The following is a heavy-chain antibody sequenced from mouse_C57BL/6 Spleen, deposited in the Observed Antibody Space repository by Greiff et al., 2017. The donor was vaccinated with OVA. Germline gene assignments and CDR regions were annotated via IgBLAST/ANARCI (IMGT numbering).Heavy chain of an antibody. Sequence: EVQGVESGGGLVKPGGSLKLSCAASGFTFSSYAMSWVRQTPEKRLEWVATISDGGSYTYYPDNVKGRFTISRDNAKNNLYLQMSHLKSEDTAMYYCARDLLLRYYAMDYWGQGTSVTVSS. CDR2: ISDGGSYT. V-gene: IGHV5-4*01. D-gene: IGHD1-1*01. J-gene: IGHJ4*01. CDR3: ARDLLLRYYAMDY. CDR1: GFTFSSYA.